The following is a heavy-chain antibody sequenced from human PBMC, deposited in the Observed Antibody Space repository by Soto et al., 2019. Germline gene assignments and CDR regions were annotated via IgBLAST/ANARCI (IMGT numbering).Heavy chain of an antibody. V-gene: IGHV1-3*01. Sequence: QVQLVQSGAEVKKPGASVKVSCKASGYTFTSYAMHWVRQAPGQRLEWMGWINAGNGNTKYSQKFQGRVTITRDTSASPAYMELSSLRSEDTAVYYCAREYSSGSDFDYWGQGTLVTVSS. CDR1: GYTFTSYA. J-gene: IGHJ4*02. CDR2: INAGNGNT. CDR3: AREYSSGSDFDY. D-gene: IGHD6-19*01.